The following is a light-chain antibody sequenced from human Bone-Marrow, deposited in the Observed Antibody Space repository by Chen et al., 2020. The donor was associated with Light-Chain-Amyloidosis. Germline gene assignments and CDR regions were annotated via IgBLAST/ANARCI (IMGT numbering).Light chain of an antibody. CDR3: QHRSNWPPMYT. CDR1: QTISDK. J-gene: IGKJ2*01. CDR2: DAS. Sequence: TQSPDTLSVSPGGRATLSCRASQTISDKLAWYQQRPGRAPRLLIYDASDRATGVPARFSGSGSGTDFTLTISGLEPEDFAVYYCQHRSNWPPMYTFGQGTKLEIK. V-gene: IGKV3-11*01.